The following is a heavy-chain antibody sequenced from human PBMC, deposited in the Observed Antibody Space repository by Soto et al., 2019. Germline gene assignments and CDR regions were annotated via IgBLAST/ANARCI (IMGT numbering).Heavy chain of an antibody. CDR3: ASSYYDSSGSALRD. CDR2: IYHSGST. CDR1: GGSISSGGYS. D-gene: IGHD3-22*01. V-gene: IGHV4-30-2*01. Sequence: QLQLQESGSGLVKPSQTLSLTCAVSGGSISSGGYSWSWIRQPPGKGLEWIGYIYHSGSTYYNPSLKSRVPISVDRSKHQFSLKLSSVTAADTAVYYCASSYYDSSGSALRDWGQGTLVTVSS. J-gene: IGHJ1*01.